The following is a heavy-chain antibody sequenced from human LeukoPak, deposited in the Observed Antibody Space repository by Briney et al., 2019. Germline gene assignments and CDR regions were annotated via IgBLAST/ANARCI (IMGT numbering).Heavy chain of an antibody. V-gene: IGHV3-48*03. D-gene: IGHD4-11*01. CDR1: GFTFNSYE. J-gene: IGHJ4*02. CDR2: INSGGSSI. CDR3: AMGYTVMSL. Sequence: GGSLRLSCAASGFTFNSYEMHWVRQAPGRGLEWLSYINSGGSSIFYADSVKGRFTISRDNAKNSLFLQMSSLRAEDTAVYYCAMGYTVMSLGGQGTLVTVSS.